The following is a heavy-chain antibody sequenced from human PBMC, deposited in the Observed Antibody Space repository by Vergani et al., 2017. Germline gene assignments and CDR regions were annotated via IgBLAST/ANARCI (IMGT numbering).Heavy chain of an antibody. CDR1: GYTFTGYY. D-gene: IGHD5-18*01. CDR2: INPNSGGT. Sequence: QVQLVQSGAEVKKPGASVKVSCKASGYTFTGYYMHWVRQAPGQGLEWMGWINPNSGGTNYAQKFQGRVTMTRDTSLSTAYMELSRLRSDDTAVYYCARVTLKYSYGYSLNYWGQGTLVTVSS. CDR3: ARVTLKYSYGYSLNY. V-gene: IGHV1-2*02. J-gene: IGHJ4*02.